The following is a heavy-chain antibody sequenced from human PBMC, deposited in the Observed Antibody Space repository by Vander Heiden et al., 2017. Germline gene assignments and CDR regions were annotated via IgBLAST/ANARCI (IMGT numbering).Heavy chain of an antibody. D-gene: IGHD4-4*01. V-gene: IGHV3-30*04. CDR1: GVPFSSYA. Sequence: QVQLVESGGGVAQPGRSLRLPCAAPGVPFSSYARHWVREAPGRGLGWVAVISYDGNNKNYEEAVKGRFTSTRDNSENTLYLQMNSLEAEDTAVYYCASHDYSNPRGDYWGQGTLVTVSS. CDR3: ASHDYSNPRGDY. CDR2: ISYDGNNK. J-gene: IGHJ4*02.